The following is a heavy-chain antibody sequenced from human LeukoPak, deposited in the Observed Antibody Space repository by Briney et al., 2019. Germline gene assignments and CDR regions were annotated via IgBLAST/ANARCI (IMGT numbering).Heavy chain of an antibody. V-gene: IGHV4-39*01. D-gene: IGHD2-2*01. CDR2: IHQSGST. CDR1: GGSISSTTYY. Sequence: SETLSLTCTVSGGSISSTTYYWGWIRQPPGKGLEWIGTIHQSGSTYYNPSLKSRVIISVDASKNQFSLKLSSVTAADAAVYSCARGSVECSTPSCSTIYYYFGMDVWGQGTTVTVSS. J-gene: IGHJ6*02. CDR3: ARGSVECSTPSCSTIYYYFGMDV.